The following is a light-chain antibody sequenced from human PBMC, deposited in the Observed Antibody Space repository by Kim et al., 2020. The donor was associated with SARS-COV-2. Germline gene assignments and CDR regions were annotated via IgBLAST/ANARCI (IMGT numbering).Light chain of an antibody. CDR1: ESISTW. CDR2: KTS. Sequence: DIQLTQSPPTLSASVGDRVTITCRASESISTWLAWYQQKPGKVPRLLIYKTSRLESGVPSRFSGSGSGTEFTLTINSLQTDDLATYYCQQYGAFGQGTKVEI. J-gene: IGKJ2*01. CDR3: QQYGA. V-gene: IGKV1-5*03.